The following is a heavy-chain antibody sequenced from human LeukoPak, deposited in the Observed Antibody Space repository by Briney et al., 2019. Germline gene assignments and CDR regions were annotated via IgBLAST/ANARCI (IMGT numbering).Heavy chain of an antibody. J-gene: IGHJ4*02. V-gene: IGHV3-30*18. CDR3: AKDVSTYCRGDCPSHY. D-gene: IGHD2-21*02. CDR1: GFTFRSYG. Sequence: PGRSLRLSCAASGFTFRSYGMHWVRQDPGKGLEWVAVISYDGSNKWYADSVKGRFTISRDNSKNTLYLQMNSLRAEDTAVYYCAKDVSTYCRGDCPSHYWGQGTLVTVSS. CDR2: ISYDGSNK.